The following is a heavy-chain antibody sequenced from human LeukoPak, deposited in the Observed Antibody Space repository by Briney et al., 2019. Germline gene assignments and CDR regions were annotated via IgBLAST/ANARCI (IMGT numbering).Heavy chain of an antibody. CDR1: GGSISSYY. CDR2: IYYSGST. J-gene: IGHJ4*02. D-gene: IGHD4-17*01. CDR3: ARVRTTVTTEFDY. Sequence: SETLSLTCTVSGGSISSYYWSWIRQPPGKGLEWIGYIYYSGSTNYNPSLKSRVTISVDTSKNQFSLKLSSVTAADTAVYYCARVRTTVTTEFDYWGQGTLVTVSS. V-gene: IGHV4-59*01.